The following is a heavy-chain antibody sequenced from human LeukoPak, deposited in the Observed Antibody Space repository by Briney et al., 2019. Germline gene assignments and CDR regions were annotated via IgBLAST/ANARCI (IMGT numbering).Heavy chain of an antibody. CDR3: AKEGTRGVWFGPQWGWFDP. D-gene: IGHD3-10*01. CDR2: ISWNSGSI. Sequence: PGGSLRLSCAASGFTFSSYAMHWVRQAPGKGLEWVSGISWNSGSIGYADSVKGRFTISRDNAKNSLYLQMNSLRAEDTALYYCAKEGTRGVWFGPQWGWFDPWGQGTLVTVSS. V-gene: IGHV3-9*01. J-gene: IGHJ5*02. CDR1: GFTFSSYA.